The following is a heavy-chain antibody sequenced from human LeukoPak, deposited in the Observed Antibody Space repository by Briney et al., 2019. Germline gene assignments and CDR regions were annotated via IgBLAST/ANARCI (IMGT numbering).Heavy chain of an antibody. CDR2: INPSGGST. V-gene: IGHV1-46*01. CDR1: RYTSTSYY. CDR3: ARVTVRDDY. Sequence: ASVNASCTASRYTSTSYYMHWVRQTPGQGVEWMGIINPSGGSTSYAQKFQGRVTMTRDTSTSTVYMELSSLRSEDTAVYYCARVTVRDDYWGQGTLVTVSS. D-gene: IGHD3-10*01. J-gene: IGHJ4*02.